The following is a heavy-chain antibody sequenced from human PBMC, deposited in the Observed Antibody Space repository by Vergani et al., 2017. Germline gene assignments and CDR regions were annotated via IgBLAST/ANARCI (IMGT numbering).Heavy chain of an antibody. CDR3: ARTRLKYDILTGYHDY. V-gene: IGHV4-59*01. J-gene: IGHJ4*02. CDR1: GGSISSYY. D-gene: IGHD3-9*01. Sequence: QVQLQESGPGLVKPSETLSLTCTVSGGSISSYYWSWIRQPPGKGLEWIGYIYYSGSTNYDPSLRSRVTISVDTSKNQFSLKLSSVTAADPAVYYCARTRLKYDILTGYHDYWGQGTLVTVSS. CDR2: IYYSGST.